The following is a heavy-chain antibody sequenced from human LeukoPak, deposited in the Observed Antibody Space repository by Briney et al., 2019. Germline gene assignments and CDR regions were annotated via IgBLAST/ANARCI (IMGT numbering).Heavy chain of an antibody. V-gene: IGHV3-23*01. CDR2: ISGSGGST. D-gene: IGHD6-13*01. Sequence: PGGSLRLSCAASGFTFSSYAMSWVRQAPGKGLEWVSAISGSGGSTYYADSVKGRFTISRDNSKNTLYLQMNSLRAEDTAVYYCARDPDSSSWYGTFGYWGQGILVAVSS. CDR1: GFTFSSYA. CDR3: ARDPDSSSWYGTFGY. J-gene: IGHJ4*02.